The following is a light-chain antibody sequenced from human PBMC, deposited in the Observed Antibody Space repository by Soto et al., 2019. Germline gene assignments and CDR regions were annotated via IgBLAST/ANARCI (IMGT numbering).Light chain of an antibody. Sequence: EIVLTQSPGTLSLSPGERGTLSCRASQGVSSSFLAWYQQKPGQAPRLLIYGASSRATGIPDRXXXSXSGXXXXXXXXXXEPEDFAVYYCQQYGSXRLTFGGGTKVEIK. CDR3: QQYGSXRLT. CDR2: GAS. J-gene: IGKJ4*01. CDR1: QGVSSSF. V-gene: IGKV3-20*01.